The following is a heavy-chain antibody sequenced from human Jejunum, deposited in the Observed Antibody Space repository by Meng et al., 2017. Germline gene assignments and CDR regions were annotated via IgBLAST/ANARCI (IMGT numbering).Heavy chain of an antibody. CDR1: GFTFSSYW. CDR3: ARVQKGYCDY. D-gene: IGHD4-11*01. Sequence: EVELGESGGGLVQPGGSLRLFCAASGFTFSSYWMHWVRQAPGKGLEWVSQINVDAGTITYADSVKGRFTISRDNAKNTLYLQMNSLRVEDTAVYFCARVQKGYCDYSGQGTLVTVSS. J-gene: IGHJ4*02. CDR2: INVDAGTI. V-gene: IGHV3-74*01.